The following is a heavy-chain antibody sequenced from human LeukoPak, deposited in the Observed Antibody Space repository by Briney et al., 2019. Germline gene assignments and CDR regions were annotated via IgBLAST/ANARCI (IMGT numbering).Heavy chain of an antibody. CDR1: GFTVSSNY. CDR2: IYSGGST. D-gene: IGHD3-22*01. V-gene: IGHV3-53*01. CDR3: ARVAHYDSSGIGNY. Sequence: GGSLRLSCAASGFTVSSNYMSWVRQAPGKGLEWVSVIYSGGSTYYAGSVKGRFTISRDNSKNTLYLQMNSLRAEDTAVYYCARVAHYDSSGIGNYWGQGTLVTGSS. J-gene: IGHJ4*02.